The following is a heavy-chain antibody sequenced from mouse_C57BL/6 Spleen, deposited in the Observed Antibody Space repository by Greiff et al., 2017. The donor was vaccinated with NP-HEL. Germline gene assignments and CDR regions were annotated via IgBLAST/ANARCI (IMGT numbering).Heavy chain of an antibody. V-gene: IGHV5-4*01. Sequence: EVKLVESGGGLVKPGGSLKLSCAASGFTFSSYAMSWVRQTPEKRLEWVATISDGGSYTYYPDNVKGRFTISRDNAKNNLYLQMSHLKSEDTAMYYCARDQGGAAYWGQGTLVTVSA. CDR1: GFTFSSYA. J-gene: IGHJ3*01. CDR3: ARDQGGAAY. CDR2: ISDGGSYT. D-gene: IGHD3-2*02.